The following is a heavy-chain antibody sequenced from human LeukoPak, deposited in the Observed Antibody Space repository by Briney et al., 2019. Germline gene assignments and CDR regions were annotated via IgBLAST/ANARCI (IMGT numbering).Heavy chain of an antibody. Sequence: SETLSLTCTVSGGSISSSSYYWGWIRQPPGKGLEWIGSIYYSGSTYYNPSLKSRVTISVDTSKNQFSLKLSSVTAADTAVYCCARHRESIVVVPAAMPGWFDPWGQGTLVTASS. J-gene: IGHJ5*02. CDR2: IYYSGST. CDR3: ARHRESIVVVPAAMPGWFDP. CDR1: GGSISSSSYY. D-gene: IGHD2-2*01. V-gene: IGHV4-39*01.